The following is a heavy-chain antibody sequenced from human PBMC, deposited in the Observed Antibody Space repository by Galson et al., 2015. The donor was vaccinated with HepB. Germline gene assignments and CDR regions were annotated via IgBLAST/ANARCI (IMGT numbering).Heavy chain of an antibody. Sequence: SLRLSCAASGFTFSSYGMHWVRQAPGKGLEWVAVISYDGSNKYYADSVKGRFTISRDNSKNTLYLQMNSLRAEDTAVYYCAKSATQYYYDSSGYYLGYWGQGTLVTVSS. CDR3: AKSATQYYYDSSGYYLGY. CDR1: GFTFSSYG. J-gene: IGHJ4*02. D-gene: IGHD3-22*01. CDR2: ISYDGSNK. V-gene: IGHV3-30*18.